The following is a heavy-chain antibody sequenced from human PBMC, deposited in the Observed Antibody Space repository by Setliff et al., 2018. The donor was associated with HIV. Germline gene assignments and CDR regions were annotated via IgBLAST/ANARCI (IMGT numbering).Heavy chain of an antibody. J-gene: IGHJ4*02. CDR3: ARGTWIQLSALALFDY. V-gene: IGHV4-34*01. Sequence: PSETLSLTCAVYGGSFSGYYWSWIRQPPGKGLEWIGEINHSGSTNYNPSLKSRVTISIDTSKRQFSLNLISVTAADTAVYYCARGTWIQLSALALFDYWGQGTLVTVSS. CDR2: INHSGST. D-gene: IGHD5-18*01. CDR1: GGSFSGYY.